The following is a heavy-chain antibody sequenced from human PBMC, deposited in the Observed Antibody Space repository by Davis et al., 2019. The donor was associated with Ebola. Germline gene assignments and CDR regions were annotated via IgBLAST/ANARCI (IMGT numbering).Heavy chain of an antibody. D-gene: IGHD1-1*01. CDR2: IDPSDSYT. CDR3: ARSIQLWTPPPFDS. Sequence: GESLKISCQGSGYSFTSYWISWVRQMPGKGLEWVGRIDPSDSYTNYSPSFQGHVTISADKSISTAYLQWSSLKASDTAMYYCARSIQLWTPPPFDSWGQGTLVTVSS. J-gene: IGHJ4*02. CDR1: GYSFTSYW. V-gene: IGHV5-10-1*01.